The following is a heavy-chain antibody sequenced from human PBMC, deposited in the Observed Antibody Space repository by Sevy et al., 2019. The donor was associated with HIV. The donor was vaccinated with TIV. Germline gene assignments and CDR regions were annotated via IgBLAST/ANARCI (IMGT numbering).Heavy chain of an antibody. CDR1: GYPLTEFS. J-gene: IGHJ4*02. D-gene: IGHD3-22*01. CDR3: AITREYYSDNSGYFDY. CDR2: FDPEDGKI. V-gene: IGHV1-24*01. Sequence: ASVKVSCKISGYPLTEFSMHWVRQAPGKGLQWMGTFDPEDGKIIYAQQFQGRLTMTDHTATDTAYMELGSLSSEDTAVYYCAITREYYSDNSGYFDYWGQGTLVTVSS.